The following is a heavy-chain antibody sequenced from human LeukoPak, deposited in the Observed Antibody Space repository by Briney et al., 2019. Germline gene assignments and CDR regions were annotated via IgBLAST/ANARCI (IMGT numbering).Heavy chain of an antibody. J-gene: IGHJ4*02. Sequence: SGPTLANPTHTLTLTGTFYGFCLSPGGVGVGWIRQTQGKPLEWLALIYWNDDARYSPSLKTRLTITKDTSKNQVVLIMTDMDPVDTATYYCAHRPANAYAGYFDYWGQGILVAVSS. CDR3: AHRPANAYAGYFDY. CDR1: GFCLSPGGVG. CDR2: IYWNDDA. V-gene: IGHV2-5*01. D-gene: IGHD3-16*01.